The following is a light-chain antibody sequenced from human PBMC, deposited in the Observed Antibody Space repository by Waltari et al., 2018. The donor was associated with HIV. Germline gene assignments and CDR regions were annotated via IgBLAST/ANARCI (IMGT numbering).Light chain of an antibody. CDR3: QSYDNSLSGTYV. CDR1: NSNIGADYD. V-gene: IGLV1-40*01. Sequence: QSVLTQPPSLSGIPGQRLTISCTGSNSNIGADYDVHWYRHLPGTAPKVLIYGNTNRPSGVPDRFSGSKSGASASLVITGLQAEDEADYYCQSYDNSLSGTYVFGGGTKVNVL. J-gene: IGLJ1*01. CDR2: GNT.